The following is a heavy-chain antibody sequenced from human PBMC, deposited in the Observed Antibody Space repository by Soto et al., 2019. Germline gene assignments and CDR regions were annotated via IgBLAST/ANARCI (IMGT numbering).Heavy chain of an antibody. CDR2: IYPSGMP. D-gene: IGHD5-18*01. CDR1: GGSISNAAYS. CDR3: ARERGGYGLFDS. Sequence: QLQLQESGSGLVKPSHTLSLTCPVSGGSISNAAYSWSWIRQPPGKGLEWIGYIYPSGMPFYNPSIRSRVTISIDRSNDQFSLNLKSVTAADTAVYYCARERGGYGLFDSWGQGTLVTVSS. V-gene: IGHV4-30-2*01. J-gene: IGHJ4*02.